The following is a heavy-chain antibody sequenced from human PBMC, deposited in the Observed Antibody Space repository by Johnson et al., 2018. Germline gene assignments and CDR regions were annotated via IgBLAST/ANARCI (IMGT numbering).Heavy chain of an antibody. CDR1: GFTFSSYS. J-gene: IGHJ6*03. CDR3: ASAHALYSNSAPYYYYMDV. Sequence: VQLVQSGGGLVQPGRSLRLSCAASGFTFSSYSMNWVRQAPGKGLEWVSSISSSSSYIYYSDSVKGRFTISRHNAKNSRYLQMNSQRAEDTAVYYCASAHALYSNSAPYYYYMDVWGKGTTVTVSS. V-gene: IGHV3-21*01. CDR2: ISSSSSYI. D-gene: IGHD6-13*01.